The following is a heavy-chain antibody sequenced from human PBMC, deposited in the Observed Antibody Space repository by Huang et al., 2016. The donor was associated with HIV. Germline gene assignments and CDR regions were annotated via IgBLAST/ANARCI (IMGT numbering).Heavy chain of an antibody. Sequence: QVQLQESGPGLVKPSETLSLTCSVSGGSMRSHYWSWIRQPPGKGLEWIGSIYYSGVSNYSPSRKRRVFISVDTSRNQFALKLSSVTAADTAVYYCARDRRHCSGGSCYYSDYWGHGTLVTVSS. CDR3: ARDRRHCSGGSCYYSDY. CDR2: IYYSGVS. V-gene: IGHV4-59*11. D-gene: IGHD2-15*01. J-gene: IGHJ4*01. CDR1: GGSMRSHY.